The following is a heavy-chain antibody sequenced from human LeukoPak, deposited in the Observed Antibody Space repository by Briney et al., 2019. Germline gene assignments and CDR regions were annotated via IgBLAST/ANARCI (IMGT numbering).Heavy chain of an antibody. CDR2: IKQDGSEK. J-gene: IGHJ4*02. CDR3: ARDHLSRFDY. Sequence: PGGSLRLSCAASGFTFSGYWMTWVRQAPGKGLEWVAHIKQDGSEKYYVDSVKGRFTISRDNAKNSLYLQMNSLRAEDTAVYYCARDHLSRFDYWGQGTLVTVSS. D-gene: IGHD3-3*02. V-gene: IGHV3-7*01. CDR1: GFTFSGYW.